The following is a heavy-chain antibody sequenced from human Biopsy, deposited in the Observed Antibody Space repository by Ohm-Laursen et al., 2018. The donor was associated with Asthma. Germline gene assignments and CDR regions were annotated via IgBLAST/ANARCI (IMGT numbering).Heavy chain of an antibody. CDR2: VILIFGTT. V-gene: IGHV1-69*13. Sequence: SVKASCKVHGDILSSFGIKWVRKAPGQGLEWMGGVILIFGTTHTAQKFQGRVTITADESTSTAYMELTSLRKEGTAVYYCARGGYYGDRRHHNGLDVWGQGTTVTVSS. D-gene: IGHD4-17*01. CDR3: ARGGYYGDRRHHNGLDV. J-gene: IGHJ6*02. CDR1: GDILSSFG.